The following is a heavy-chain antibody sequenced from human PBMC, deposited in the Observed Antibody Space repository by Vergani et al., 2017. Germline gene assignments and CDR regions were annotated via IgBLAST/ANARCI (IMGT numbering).Heavy chain of an antibody. V-gene: IGHV4-59*01. CDR1: GGSISSYY. J-gene: IGHJ5*02. Sequence: QVQLQESGPGLVKPSETLSLTCTVSGGSISSYYWSWIRQPPGKGLEWIGDIYYSGSTNYNPSLKSRVTISVDTSKNQFSLKLSSVTAADTAVYYCARDMAGYSYGYRXFDPWGQGTLVTVSS. D-gene: IGHD5-18*01. CDR2: IYYSGST. CDR3: ARDMAGYSYGYRXFDP.